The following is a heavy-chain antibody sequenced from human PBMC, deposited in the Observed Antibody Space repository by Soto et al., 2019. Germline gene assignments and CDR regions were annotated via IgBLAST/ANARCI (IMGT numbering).Heavy chain of an antibody. CDR1: GGSISSGGYY. J-gene: IGHJ5*02. CDR3: ARGRPDYDFPPLNWFDP. V-gene: IGHV4-31*03. D-gene: IGHD3-3*01. Sequence: SETLSLTCTVSGGSISSGGYYWSWIRQHPGKGLEWIGYIYYSGSTYYNPSLKSRVTISVDTSKNQFSLKLSSVTAADTAVYYCARGRPDYDFPPLNWFDPWGQGTLVTVSS. CDR2: IYYSGST.